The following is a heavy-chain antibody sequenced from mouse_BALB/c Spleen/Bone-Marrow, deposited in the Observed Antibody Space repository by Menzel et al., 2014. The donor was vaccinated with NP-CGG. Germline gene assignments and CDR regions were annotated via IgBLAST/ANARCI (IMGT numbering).Heavy chain of an antibody. D-gene: IGHD2-2*01. J-gene: IGHJ2*01. CDR3: ASYVYGYYFDY. CDR1: GFNVKDTY. Sequence: EVQLQQSGAELVKPGASVKLSCTASGFNVKDTYIHWVKHRPEQGLELIGRIDPANGNTKYDPKFQGKATITADTSSNTAYLQLSSLTSEDTAVYYCASYVYGYYFDYWGQGTTLTVSS. V-gene: IGHV14-3*02. CDR2: IDPANGNT.